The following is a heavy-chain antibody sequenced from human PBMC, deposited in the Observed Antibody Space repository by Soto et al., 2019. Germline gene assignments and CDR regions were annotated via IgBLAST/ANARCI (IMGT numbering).Heavy chain of an antibody. V-gene: IGHV3-11*01. CDR2: ISSSGSTI. Sequence: GSLRLSCAASGFTFSDYYMSWIRQAPGKGLEWVSYISSSGSTIYCADSVKGRFTISRDNAENSLYLQMNSLRAEDTAVYYCARDTWYYYGSGSYYNRHYYYYGMDVWGQGTTVTVSS. D-gene: IGHD3-10*01. CDR3: ARDTWYYYGSGSYYNRHYYYYGMDV. J-gene: IGHJ6*02. CDR1: GFTFSDYY.